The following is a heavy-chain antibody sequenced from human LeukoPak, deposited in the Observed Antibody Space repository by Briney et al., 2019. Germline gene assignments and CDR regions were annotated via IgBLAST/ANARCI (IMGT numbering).Heavy chain of an antibody. D-gene: IGHD3-22*01. V-gene: IGHV3-15*01. CDR3: IYYYDSSGAHFDY. J-gene: IGHJ4*02. Sequence: GGSLRLSCAASGFTFINARIRWVRQAPGKGLEWVGRIKSKTNGGTADYAAFVKGRFTISRDDSKSTLYLQMSSLKTEDTAVYYCIYYYDSSGAHFDYWGQGTLVTVSS. CDR2: IKSKTNGGTA. CDR1: GFTFINAR.